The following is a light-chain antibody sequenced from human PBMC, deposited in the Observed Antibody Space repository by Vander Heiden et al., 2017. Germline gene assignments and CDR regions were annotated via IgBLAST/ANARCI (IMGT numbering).Light chain of an antibody. CDR1: NSDVGDY. V-gene: IGLV2-14*01. J-gene: IGLJ1*01. CDR2: EVS. Sequence: QSALTPPASVSGSPGQSITIFCTGANSDVGDYVSWYQQHPGKAPKLLIYEVSDRPSGVSNRFSGSKSGNTASLTISGLQAEDEADYYCSSLTSSLYVFGAGTKVTVL. CDR3: SSLTSSLYV.